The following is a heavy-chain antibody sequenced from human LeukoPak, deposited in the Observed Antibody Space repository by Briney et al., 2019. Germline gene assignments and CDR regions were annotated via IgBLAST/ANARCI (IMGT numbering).Heavy chain of an antibody. V-gene: IGHV3-23*01. CDR2: ISGSGGST. J-gene: IGHJ4*02. CDR1: GFTFNSYA. D-gene: IGHD1-26*01. Sequence: GGSLRLSCAASGFTFNSYAMTWVRQAPGEGLEWVSAISGSGGSTYYADSVKGRFTISRDNSKNTLYLQMNSLRADDTAVYYCARVLGGSYYGSFDHWGQGTLVTVSS. CDR3: ARVLGGSYYGSFDH.